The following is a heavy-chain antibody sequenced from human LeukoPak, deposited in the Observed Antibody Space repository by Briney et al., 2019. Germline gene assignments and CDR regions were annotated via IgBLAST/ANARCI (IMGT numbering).Heavy chain of an antibody. Sequence: GGSLRLSCAASGFTFSSYGMHWVRQAPGKGLEWVAVISYDGSNKYYADSVKGRFTISRDNSKNTLYLQMNSLRAEDTAVYYCAKALVGDYYYGMDVWGQGTTVTVSS. D-gene: IGHD1-26*01. J-gene: IGHJ6*02. V-gene: IGHV3-30*18. CDR3: AKALVGDYYYGMDV. CDR1: GFTFSSYG. CDR2: ISYDGSNK.